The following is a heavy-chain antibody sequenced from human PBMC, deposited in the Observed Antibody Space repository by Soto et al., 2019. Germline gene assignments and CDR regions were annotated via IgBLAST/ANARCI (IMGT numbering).Heavy chain of an antibody. V-gene: IGHV4-38-2*01. J-gene: IGHJ4*02. CDR3: ASAPMITFGGVIVS. D-gene: IGHD3-16*02. CDR2: IYHSGST. Sequence: SETLSLTCAVSGYSISSGYYWGWIRQPPGKGLEWIGSIYHSGSTYYNPSLKSRVTISVDTSKNQFSLKLSSVTAADTAVYYCASAPMITFGGVIVSWGQGTLVTVSS. CDR1: GYSISSGYY.